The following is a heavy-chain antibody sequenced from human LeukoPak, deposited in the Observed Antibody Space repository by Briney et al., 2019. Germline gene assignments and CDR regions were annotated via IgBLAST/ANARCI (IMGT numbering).Heavy chain of an antibody. Sequence: GGSLTLSCAASGCTFSSEDMSWGRQAPGKGLEWVSAISGSGGSTYYAESAKGRFTISRDNSKNTLYLQMNSLRADDTAVYYCAKGRLGTAHSSCHYWGWGPLSPVSS. D-gene: IGHD6-6*01. J-gene: IGHJ4*02. CDR2: ISGSGGST. CDR1: GCTFSSED. V-gene: IGHV3-23*01. CDR3: AKGRLGTAHSSCHY.